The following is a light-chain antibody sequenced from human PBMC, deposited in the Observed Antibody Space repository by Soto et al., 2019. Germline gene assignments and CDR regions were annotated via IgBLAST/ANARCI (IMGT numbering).Light chain of an antibody. J-gene: IGKJ4*01. CDR2: GAS. Sequence: EIVLTQSPGTLSLSPGERSTLSCRASQSVSNNYLAWYQQKPGQAPRLLIYGASNRATGIPDRFSGSGSATDFTVTISRLEPEDFAVYFCQQSGSSPLTFGGGTKVDIK. CDR1: QSVSNNY. CDR3: QQSGSSPLT. V-gene: IGKV3-20*01.